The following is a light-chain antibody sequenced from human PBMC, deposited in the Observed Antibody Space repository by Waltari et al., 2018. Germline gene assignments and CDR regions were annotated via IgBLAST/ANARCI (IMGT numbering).Light chain of an antibody. Sequence: QSALTQPASVSGSPGQSITISCTGSSSDVGSYNPVSWYQQRPNKAPEVIIYEVSKRPSGLSNRFSGSKSGNTASLTISGLQAEDEADYYCCSYAGSSSFVIFGGGTKLTVL. CDR2: EVS. J-gene: IGLJ2*01. V-gene: IGLV2-23*02. CDR3: CSYAGSSSFVI. CDR1: SSDVGSYNP.